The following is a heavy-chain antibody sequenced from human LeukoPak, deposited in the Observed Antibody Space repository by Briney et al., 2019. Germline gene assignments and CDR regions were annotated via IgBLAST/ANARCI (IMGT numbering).Heavy chain of an antibody. J-gene: IGHJ4*02. CDR1: GGSISSGSYY. CDR2: IYTSGST. V-gene: IGHV4-61*02. Sequence: SETLSLTCTVSGGSISSGSYYWSWIRQPAGKGLEWIGRIYTSGSTNYNPSLKSRVTISVDTSKNQFSLKLSSVTAADTAVYYCARVRGYYFDYWGQGTLVTVSS. CDR3: ARVRGYYFDY.